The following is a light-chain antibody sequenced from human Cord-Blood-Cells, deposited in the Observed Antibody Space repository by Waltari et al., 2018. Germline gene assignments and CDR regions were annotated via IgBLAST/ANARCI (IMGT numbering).Light chain of an antibody. CDR3: CSYAGSYTLV. J-gene: IGLJ3*02. CDR2: DSS. V-gene: IGLV2-11*02. Sequence: QSALTQPRSVSGSPGQSVPISCTGTSSAVGGYNYVSWYQQHPGKAPKRMIYDSSKRPSGVPDRFSGSKSGNTASLTISGLQAEDEADYYCCSYAGSYTLVFGGGTKLTVL. CDR1: SSAVGGYNY.